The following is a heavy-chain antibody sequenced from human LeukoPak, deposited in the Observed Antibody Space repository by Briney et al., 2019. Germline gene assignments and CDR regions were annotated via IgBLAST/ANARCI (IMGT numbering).Heavy chain of an antibody. CDR3: ARDSYGYSSGWRSAQPGYFQH. D-gene: IGHD6-19*01. J-gene: IGHJ1*01. CDR2: ISSSSSTI. V-gene: IGHV3-48*01. Sequence: GGSLRLSCAASGLTYSGYGMNWVRQAPGKGLEWVSYISSSSSTIYYADSVKGRFTISRDNAKNSLYLQMNSLRAEDTAVYYCARDSYGYSSGWRSAQPGYFQHWGQGTLVTVSS. CDR1: GLTYSGYG.